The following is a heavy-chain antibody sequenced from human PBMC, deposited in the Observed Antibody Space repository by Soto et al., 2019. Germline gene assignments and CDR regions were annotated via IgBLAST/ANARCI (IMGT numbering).Heavy chain of an antibody. V-gene: IGHV4-34*01. CDR2: INHSGST. CDR3: AIVKITGPFDI. J-gene: IGHJ5*02. Sequence: SETLSLTCAVYGGSFSGYYWSWIRQPPGKGLEWIGEINHSGSTNYNPSLKSRVTISVDTSKNQFSLKLSSVTAADTAVYYCAIVKITGPFDIWAQATLVT. CDR1: GGSFSGYY. D-gene: IGHD1-1*01.